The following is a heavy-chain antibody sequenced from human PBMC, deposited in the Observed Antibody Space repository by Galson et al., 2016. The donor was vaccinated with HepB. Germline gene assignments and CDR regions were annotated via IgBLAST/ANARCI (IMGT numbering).Heavy chain of an antibody. D-gene: IGHD3-10*01. CDR2: ISSRSCYI. Sequence: SLRLSCAASGFTFRSYNMNWVRQAPGKGLEWVSSISSRSCYIYYTDSVKGRFTISRDNAKNSVYLQMNSLRAEDTAVCYCARDEELGYYYGMDVWGQGTTVTVSS. J-gene: IGHJ6*02. V-gene: IGHV3-21*01. CDR3: ARDEELGYYYGMDV. CDR1: GFTFRSYN.